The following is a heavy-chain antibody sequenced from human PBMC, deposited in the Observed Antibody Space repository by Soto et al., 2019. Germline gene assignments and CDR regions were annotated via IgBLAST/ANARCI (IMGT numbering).Heavy chain of an antibody. CDR3: ARDGGVYCSGGSCYSDY. CDR2: ISAYNGNT. D-gene: IGHD2-15*01. V-gene: IGHV1-18*01. J-gene: IGHJ4*02. CDR1: GYTFTSYG. Sequence: QVQLVQSGAEVKKPGASVKVSCKASGYTFTSYGINWVRQAPGHGLEWMGWISAYNGNTNYAQKLQGRVTMTTDTSTSTAYMELRSLRSDDTAVYYCARDGGVYCSGGSCYSDYWGQGTLVTVSS.